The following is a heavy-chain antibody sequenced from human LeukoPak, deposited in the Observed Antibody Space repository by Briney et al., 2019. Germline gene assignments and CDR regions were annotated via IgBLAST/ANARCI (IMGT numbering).Heavy chain of an antibody. CDR1: GYTFTSYG. J-gene: IGHJ4*02. D-gene: IGHD3-10*01. CDR3: ARGRGTTCYYGSGSYYNLDY. CDR2: ISAYNGNT. V-gene: IGHV1-18*01. Sequence: ASVKVSWKASGYTFTSYGISWVRQASGQGLEWMGWISAYNGNTNYAQKLQGRVTMTTDTSTSTAYMELRSLRSDDTAVYYCARGRGTTCYYGSGSYYNLDYWGQGTLVTVSS.